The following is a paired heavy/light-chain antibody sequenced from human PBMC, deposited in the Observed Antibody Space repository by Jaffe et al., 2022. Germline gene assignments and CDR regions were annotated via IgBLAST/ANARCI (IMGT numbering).Heavy chain of an antibody. CDR1: GFSLSTSGVT. Sequence: QITLKESGPTLVKPTQTLTLTCTFSGFSLSTSGVTVGWIRQPPGKALEWLALIYSNDDKLYSPSLKSRLTITKDTSKNQVVLTMTNMDPVDTATYYCAHRLSSGCSSGDICYSFGVWGQGTLVTVSS. J-gene: IGHJ4*02. CDR2: IYSNDDK. CDR3: AHRLSSGCSSGDICYSFGV. D-gene: IGHD2-15*01. V-gene: IGHV2-5*01.
Light chain of an antibody. CDR3: GTWDSGLRSWV. Sequence: QSVLTQAPSVSAAPGQKVTISCSGSGSNIGNSDVSWYQQFPGTAPKLLIHENNKRPSGIPDRFSGSKSGTSATLGITGLETGDEADYYCGTWDSGLRSWVFGGGTKLTVL. V-gene: IGLV1-51*01. CDR1: GSNIGNSD. CDR2: ENN. J-gene: IGLJ3*02.